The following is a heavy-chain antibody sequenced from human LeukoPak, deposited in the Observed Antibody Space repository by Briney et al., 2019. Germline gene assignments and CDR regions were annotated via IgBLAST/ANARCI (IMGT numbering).Heavy chain of an antibody. CDR3: ARTNWGFDY. CDR2: IYYSGST. V-gene: IGHV4-31*03. CDR1: GGSISSGAYY. Sequence: SETLSLTCTVSGGSISSGAYYWSCIRQHPGKGLEWIGYIYYSGSTYYNPSLKSRVTISVDTSKNQFSLKLSSVTAADTAVYYCARTNWGFDYWGQGTLVTVSS. D-gene: IGHD7-27*01. J-gene: IGHJ4*02.